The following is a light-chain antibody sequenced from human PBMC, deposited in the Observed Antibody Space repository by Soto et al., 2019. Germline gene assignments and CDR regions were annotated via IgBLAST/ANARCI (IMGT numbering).Light chain of an antibody. CDR1: QNINNW. J-gene: IGKJ3*01. CDR2: KAS. V-gene: IGKV1-5*03. Sequence: DIQMTQSPSTLSASVGDRVTITCRASQNINNWLAWYQQKPGKAPKLLIYKASTLESGVPSRFSGSGFGTEFTLTTSTLQPDDFATNYGKQYNTHSSPSGPGPNVNNK. CDR3: KQYNTHSSP.